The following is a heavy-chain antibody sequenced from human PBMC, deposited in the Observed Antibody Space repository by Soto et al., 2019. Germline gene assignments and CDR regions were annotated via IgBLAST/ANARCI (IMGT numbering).Heavy chain of an antibody. D-gene: IGHD3-9*01. V-gene: IGHV3-74*01. CDR1: GFTFSSYW. Sequence: PGGSLRLSCAASGFTFSSYWMHWVRQAPGKGLVWVSRINSDGSSTSYADSVKGRFTISRDNAKNTLYLQMNSLRAEDTAVYYCARDQYFPSQTGPYYYYMDVWGKGTTVTVSS. J-gene: IGHJ6*03. CDR2: INSDGSST. CDR3: ARDQYFPSQTGPYYYYMDV.